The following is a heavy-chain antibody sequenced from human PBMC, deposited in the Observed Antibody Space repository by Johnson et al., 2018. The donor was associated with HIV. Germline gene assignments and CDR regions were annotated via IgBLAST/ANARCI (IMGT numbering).Heavy chain of an antibody. CDR2: INWNGGST. CDR1: GFTFDDYG. V-gene: IGHV3-20*04. Sequence: VQLVESGGGVVRPGGSLRLSCAASGFTFDDYGMNWIRQAPGKGLEWVSGINWNGGSTGYADSVTGRFTISRDSSKNTRYLQVNSLRAEDTAVYYCARDLYYYDTSGYYLNGPDAFDIWGQGTMVTVSS. CDR3: ARDLYYYDTSGYYLNGPDAFDI. J-gene: IGHJ3*02. D-gene: IGHD3-22*01.